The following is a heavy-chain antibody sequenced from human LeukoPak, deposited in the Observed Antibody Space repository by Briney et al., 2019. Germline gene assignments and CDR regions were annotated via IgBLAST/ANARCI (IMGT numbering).Heavy chain of an antibody. V-gene: IGHV3-23*01. J-gene: IGHJ4*02. CDR3: AKDLRSLMVAATLDY. D-gene: IGHD2-15*01. Sequence: GGTLRLSCAASGFTFSSYGMSWVRQAPGKGLEWVSAISGSGGSTYYADSVKGRFTISRDNSKNTLYLQMNSLRAEDTAVYYCAKDLRSLMVAATLDYWGQGTLVTVSS. CDR1: GFTFSSYG. CDR2: ISGSGGST.